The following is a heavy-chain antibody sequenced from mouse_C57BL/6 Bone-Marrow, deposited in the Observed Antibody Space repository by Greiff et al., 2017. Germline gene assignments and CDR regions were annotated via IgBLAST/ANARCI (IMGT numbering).Heavy chain of an antibody. J-gene: IGHJ2*01. D-gene: IGHD1-1*01. CDR3: ARTPFITTVLDY. CDR2: ISRGSSTL. CDR1: GFTFSDYG. Sequence: EVQLVESGGGLVKPGGSLKLSCAASGFTFSDYGMHWVRQAPAQGLEWVAYISRGSSTLYYADTVKGRFTISRDNAKNTLFLQMTSLRSEDTAMDYCARTPFITTVLDYWGQGTTLTVSS. V-gene: IGHV5-17*01.